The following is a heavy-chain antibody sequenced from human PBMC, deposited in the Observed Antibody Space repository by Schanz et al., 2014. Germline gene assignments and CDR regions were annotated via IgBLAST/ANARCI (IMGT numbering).Heavy chain of an antibody. D-gene: IGHD2-2*01. Sequence: QVQLQQWGAGLLKPSETLSLTCAVYGGSFSGYYWTWIRQPPGKGLEWIGEIHHSGSTNYNPSLKSRVTIPMDTSKTRFSLKLSSVTAADTAVYYCARGEWSTSQFDYWGHGTLVTVSS. CDR1: GGSFSGYY. V-gene: IGHV4-34*01. J-gene: IGHJ4*01. CDR2: IHHSGST. CDR3: ARGEWSTSQFDY.